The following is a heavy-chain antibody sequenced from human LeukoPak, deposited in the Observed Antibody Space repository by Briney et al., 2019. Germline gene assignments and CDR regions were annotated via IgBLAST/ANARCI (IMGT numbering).Heavy chain of an antibody. Sequence: SETLSLTCAVYGGSLSGYYWTWIRQPPGKGLEWIGYVDHTGSTKFNPSLNGRVSISVDTSKNQFSLKLSSVTAADTAVYYCAREYSSGRRINYAFDIWGQGTMVTVSS. D-gene: IGHD6-19*01. J-gene: IGHJ3*02. CDR1: GGSLSGYY. CDR2: VDHTGST. V-gene: IGHV4-59*12. CDR3: AREYSSGRRINYAFDI.